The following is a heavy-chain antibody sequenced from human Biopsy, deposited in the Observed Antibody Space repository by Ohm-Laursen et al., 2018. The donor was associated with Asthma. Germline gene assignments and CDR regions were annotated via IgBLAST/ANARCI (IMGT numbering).Heavy chain of an antibody. CDR2: IYSGGTS. CDR3: ARGDSSGWSHYYFDY. V-gene: IGHV3-53*01. D-gene: IGHD6-19*01. Sequence: SPRLSCAAPGFTVSRDHMFWVRQAPGKGLEWVSVIYSGGTSDTADSVRGRFTISRDFYKNTLYLQMDSLRAEDTAVYYCARGDSSGWSHYYFDYWGQGTLVTVSS. J-gene: IGHJ4*02. CDR1: GFTVSRDH.